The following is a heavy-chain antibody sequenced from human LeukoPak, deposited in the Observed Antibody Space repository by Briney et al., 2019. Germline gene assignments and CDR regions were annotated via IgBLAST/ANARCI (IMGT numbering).Heavy chain of an antibody. CDR1: GGSISSGSYY. Sequence: PSQTLSLTCTVSGGSISSGSYYWSWIRQPAGKGLEWIGRIYTSGSTNYNPSLKSRVTISVDTSKNQFSLKLSSVTAADTAVYYCARSPYCGGDCYSWFDPWGQGTLVTVSS. CDR2: IYTSGST. D-gene: IGHD2-21*02. V-gene: IGHV4-61*02. CDR3: ARSPYCGGDCYSWFDP. J-gene: IGHJ5*02.